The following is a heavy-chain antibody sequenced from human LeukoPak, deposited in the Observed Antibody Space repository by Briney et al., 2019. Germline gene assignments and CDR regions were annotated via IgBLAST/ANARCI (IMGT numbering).Heavy chain of an antibody. D-gene: IGHD6-19*01. CDR2: MRPTDAYT. V-gene: IGHV1-46*01. CDR1: GFSLTSNY. J-gene: IGHJ4*02. CDR3: AREGAVALKHFDL. Sequence: GASVKVSCKASGFSLTSNYMHWVRQAPGQGLEWMGYMRPTDAYTGYAPKFQGRVTVTRDTSTNTVYMGLSSLRSDDTAVYYCAREGAVALKHFDLWGQGTLVTVSS.